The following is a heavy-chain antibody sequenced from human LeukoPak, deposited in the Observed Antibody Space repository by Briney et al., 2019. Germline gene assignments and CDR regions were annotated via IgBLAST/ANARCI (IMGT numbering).Heavy chain of an antibody. Sequence: GGSLRLFCIVSGFTLSSYEMSWVRQAPGKGLEWVSSISSSSSYIYYADSVKGRFTISRDNAKNSLYLQMNSLRAEDTAVYYCARDSSDPYYDILTGYYWQYYYYYMDVWGKGTTVTVSS. CDR1: GFTLSSYE. CDR2: ISSSSSYI. J-gene: IGHJ6*03. CDR3: ARDSSDPYYDILTGYYWQYYYYYMDV. D-gene: IGHD3-9*01. V-gene: IGHV3-21*01.